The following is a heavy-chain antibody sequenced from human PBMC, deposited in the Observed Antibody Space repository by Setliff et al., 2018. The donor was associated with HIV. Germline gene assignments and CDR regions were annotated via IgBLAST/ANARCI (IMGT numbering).Heavy chain of an antibody. CDR2: ISAYNGNT. CDR3: AREYYDFWSGYSDAFHI. J-gene: IGHJ3*02. V-gene: IGHV1-18*01. Sequence: QAPGQGLEWMGWISAYNGNTNYAQTLQGRVTMTTDTSTSTAYMELRSLRSDDTAVYYCAREYYDFWSGYSDAFHIWGQGTMVTVSS. D-gene: IGHD3-3*01.